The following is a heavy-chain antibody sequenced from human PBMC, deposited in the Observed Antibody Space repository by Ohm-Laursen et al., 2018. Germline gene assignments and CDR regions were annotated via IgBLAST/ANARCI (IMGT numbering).Heavy chain of an antibody. D-gene: IGHD6-19*01. J-gene: IGHJ4*02. V-gene: IGHV3-9*01. CDR1: GFTFDDYA. CDR2: ISWNSGSI. CDR3: AKDTGSGSSWYYFDN. Sequence: SLRLSCAASGFTFDDYAMHWVRQAPGEGLEWVSGISWNSGSIGYGDSVKGRFTISRDNAKKYLYLQMNSLRTEDTALYYCAKDTGSGSSWYYFDNWGQGALVTVSS.